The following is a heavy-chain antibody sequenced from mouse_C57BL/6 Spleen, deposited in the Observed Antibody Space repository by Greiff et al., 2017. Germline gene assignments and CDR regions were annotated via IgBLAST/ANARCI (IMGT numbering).Heavy chain of an antibody. J-gene: IGHJ3*01. CDR2: IYPGSGNT. CDR3: AREDYDEWFAY. D-gene: IGHD2-4*01. Sequence: QVQLQQSGAELVRPGASVKLSCKASGYTFTDYYINWVKQRPGQGLEWIARIYPGSGNTNYNEKFKGKATLTAEKSSSTAYMQLSSLTSEDSAVYFCAREDYDEWFAYWGQGTLVTASA. CDR1: GYTFTDYY. V-gene: IGHV1-76*01.